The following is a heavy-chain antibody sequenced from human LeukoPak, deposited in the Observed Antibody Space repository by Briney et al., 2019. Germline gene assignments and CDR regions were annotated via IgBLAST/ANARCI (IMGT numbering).Heavy chain of an antibody. CDR1: GFTFDKYG. J-gene: IGHJ4*02. D-gene: IGHD1-1*01. CDR2: ILEDGRIK. V-gene: IGHV3-30*18. CDR3: AKDRETTASGTFDY. Sequence: GGSLRLSCGASGFTFDKYGMHYVRQAPGKGLEWVAVILEDGRIKKYADSVKDRFTISRDNTNNTLYLQMHSLRVEDPGIYFCAKDRETTASGTFDYWGLGTLVTVSS.